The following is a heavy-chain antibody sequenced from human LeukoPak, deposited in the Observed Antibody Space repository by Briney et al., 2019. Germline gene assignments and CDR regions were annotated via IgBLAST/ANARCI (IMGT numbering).Heavy chain of an antibody. V-gene: IGHV3-23*01. CDR1: GFTFSSYA. CDR3: AKDRSGSYYKGNFDY. CDR2: ISGSGGST. Sequence: GGSLRLSCAASGFTFSSYAMSWVRQAPGKGLEWVSAISGSGGSTYYADSVKGRFTISRDNSKNTLYLQMSSLRAEDTAVYYCAKDRSGSYYKGNFDYWGQGTLVTVSS. D-gene: IGHD3-10*01. J-gene: IGHJ4*02.